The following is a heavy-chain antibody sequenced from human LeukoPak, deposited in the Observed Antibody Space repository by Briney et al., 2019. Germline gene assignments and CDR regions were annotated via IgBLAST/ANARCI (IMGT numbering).Heavy chain of an antibody. V-gene: IGHV3-74*01. D-gene: IGHD2-21*02. CDR1: GFTFSSYW. Sequence: PGGSLRLSCAASGFTFSSYWMCWVRQDPGKGLAWVSCIKTDGSITAYAGSVKGRFTISRDNPKNTLYLQMNSLRADDTAVYYCARDGDAPMTDFDYWGQGTLVTVSS. CDR2: IKTDGSIT. J-gene: IGHJ4*02. CDR3: ARDGDAPMTDFDY.